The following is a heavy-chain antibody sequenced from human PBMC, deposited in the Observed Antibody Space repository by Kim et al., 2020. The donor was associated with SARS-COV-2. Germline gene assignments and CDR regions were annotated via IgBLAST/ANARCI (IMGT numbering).Heavy chain of an antibody. Sequence: GGSLRLSCAASGFTFSNYAMYWVRQAPGKGLEWVAVISYDVTNKDYAESVRGRFTISRDNPRNTLYLQMNSLRAEDTTVYYCAGNDYWGQGTLVTVSP. J-gene: IGHJ4*02. CDR2: ISYDVTNK. V-gene: IGHV3-30-3*01. CDR3: AGNDY. CDR1: GFTFSNYA.